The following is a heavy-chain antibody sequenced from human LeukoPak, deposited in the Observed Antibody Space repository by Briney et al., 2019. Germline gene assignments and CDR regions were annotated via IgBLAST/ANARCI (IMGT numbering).Heavy chain of an antibody. Sequence: PGGSLRLSCAASGFTFSSYSMNWVRQAPGKGLEWVSSISSSSSYIYYADSVKGRFTISRDNAKNSLYLQMNSLRAEDTAVYYCAREAVAGTFYYYYYMDVWGKGTTVTVSS. CDR1: GFTFSSYS. V-gene: IGHV3-21*01. CDR3: AREAVAGTFYYYYYMDV. D-gene: IGHD6-19*01. J-gene: IGHJ6*03. CDR2: ISSSSSYI.